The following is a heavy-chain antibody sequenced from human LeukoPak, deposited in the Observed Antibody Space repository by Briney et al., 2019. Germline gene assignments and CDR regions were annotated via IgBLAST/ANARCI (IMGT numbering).Heavy chain of an antibody. Sequence: SETLSLTCTVSNGSISSYHWSWVRQPPGKGLEWIGYILTSGTTNYNPSLKSRLTISVDKSKNQFPLKLSSVTAADTAVYYCARLRVSGSYLYYFDYWGQGTLVTVSS. CDR2: ILTSGTT. D-gene: IGHD1-26*01. CDR1: NGSISSYH. J-gene: IGHJ4*02. V-gene: IGHV4-4*09. CDR3: ARLRVSGSYLYYFDY.